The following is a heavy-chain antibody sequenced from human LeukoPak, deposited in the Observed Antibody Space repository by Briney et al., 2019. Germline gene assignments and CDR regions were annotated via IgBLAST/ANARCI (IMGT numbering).Heavy chain of an antibody. V-gene: IGHV3-53*05. CDR3: ARDGGDIVVVPAAKDDYYYGMDV. CDR2: IYSGGST. J-gene: IGHJ6*02. Sequence: GGSLRLSCAASGFTVSSNYMSWVRQAPGKGLEWVSVIYSGGSTYYADSVKGRFTISRDNSKNTLYLQMNSLRAEDTAVYYCARDGGDIVVVPAAKDDYYYGMDVWGQGTTVTVSS. CDR1: GFTVSSNY. D-gene: IGHD2-2*01.